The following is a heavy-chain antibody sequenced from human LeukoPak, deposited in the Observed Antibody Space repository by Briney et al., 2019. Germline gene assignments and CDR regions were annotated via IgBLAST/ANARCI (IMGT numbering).Heavy chain of an antibody. CDR1: GGSISTHY. Sequence: SETLSLTCSVSGGSISTHYWTWIRQSAGKGLEWIGRIYAGGSTNVNPSLKSRVTLSAVTSKNQFSLRLTSVTAADTAVYYCARALWANGLDSRGHGLLVTVSS. CDR2: IYAGGST. CDR3: ARALWANGLDS. J-gene: IGHJ5*01. D-gene: IGHD2-8*01. V-gene: IGHV4-4*07.